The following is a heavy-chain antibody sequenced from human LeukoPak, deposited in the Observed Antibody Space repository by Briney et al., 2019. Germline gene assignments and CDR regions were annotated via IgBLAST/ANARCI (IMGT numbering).Heavy chain of an antibody. J-gene: IGHJ4*02. V-gene: IGHV4-59*01. CDR1: GGSISSYY. Sequence: SETLSLTCTVSGGSISSYYLSWIRQPPGKGLEWIGYIYYSGSTNYNPSLKSRVTISVDTSKNQFSLKLSSVTAADTAVYYCARVGRYHFWSGVDYFDYWGQGTLVTVSS. CDR3: ARVGRYHFWSGVDYFDY. D-gene: IGHD3-3*01. CDR2: IYYSGST.